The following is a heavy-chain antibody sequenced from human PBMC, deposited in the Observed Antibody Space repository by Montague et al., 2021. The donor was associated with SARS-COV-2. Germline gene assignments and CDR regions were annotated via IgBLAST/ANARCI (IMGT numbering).Heavy chain of an antibody. J-gene: IGHJ3*02. V-gene: IGHV4-31*03. D-gene: IGHD2-21*02. Sequence: TLSLTCTVSGGSISSGGYYWSWIRQHPGRGLEWIGYIHYSGSTYYNPSLKSRVTISVGTSKNQLSLRLSAVTAADTAVYYCARQATLEYCGGDCYLDAFDIWGQGTLVTVSS. CDR2: IHYSGST. CDR3: ARQATLEYCGGDCYLDAFDI. CDR1: GGSISSGGYY.